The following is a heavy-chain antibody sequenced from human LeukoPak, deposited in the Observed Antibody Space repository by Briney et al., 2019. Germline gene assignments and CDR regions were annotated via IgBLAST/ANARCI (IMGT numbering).Heavy chain of an antibody. V-gene: IGHV4-4*07. CDR2: IYSSGST. CDR3: ARDRPYGVPIAAAGAFDY. D-gene: IGHD6-13*01. J-gene: IGHJ4*02. Sequence: SETLSLTCTVSGGSISGYYWSWIRQPAGRGLEWIGQIYSSGSTNYNPSLKSRVTMSGDTSKNQFSLKLSSVTAADTAVYYCARDRPYGVPIAAAGAFDYWGQGTLVTVSS. CDR1: GGSISGYY.